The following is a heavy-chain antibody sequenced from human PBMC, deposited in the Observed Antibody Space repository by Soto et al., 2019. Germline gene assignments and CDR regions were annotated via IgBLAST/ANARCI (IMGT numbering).Heavy chain of an antibody. Sequence: SVKVSCKASVGTFSSYAISWVRQAPGQGLEWMGGFIPVDGKTIYAQKFQGRVTMTEDTSTDTAYMELSSLRSEDTAVYYCATSEIYCSSTSCYTYFDYWGQGTLVTVSS. CDR1: VGTFSSYA. CDR2: FIPVDGKT. V-gene: IGHV1-69*10. D-gene: IGHD2-2*01. CDR3: ATSEIYCSSTSCYTYFDY. J-gene: IGHJ4*02.